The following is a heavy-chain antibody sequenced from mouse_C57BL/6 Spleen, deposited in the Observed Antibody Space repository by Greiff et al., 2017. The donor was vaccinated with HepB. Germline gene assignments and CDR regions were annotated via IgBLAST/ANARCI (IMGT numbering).Heavy chain of an antibody. V-gene: IGHV7-1*01. CDR1: GFTFSDFY. CDR3: ARDASDGYYPFAY. J-gene: IGHJ3*01. CDR2: SRNKANDYTT. D-gene: IGHD2-3*01. Sequence: EVKLMESGGGLVQSGRSLRLSCATSGFTFSDFYMEWVRQAPGKGLEWIAASRNKANDYTTEYSASVKGRFIVSRDTSQSILYLQMNALRAEDTAIYYCARDASDGYYPFAYWGQGTLVTVSA.